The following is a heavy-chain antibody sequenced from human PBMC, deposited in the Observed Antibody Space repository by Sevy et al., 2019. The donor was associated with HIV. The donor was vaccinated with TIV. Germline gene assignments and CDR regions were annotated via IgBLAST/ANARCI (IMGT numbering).Heavy chain of an antibody. D-gene: IGHD2-2*02. CDR3: ATIPWGNYGMDV. CDR1: GGSISSSSYY. CDR2: IYYSGST. J-gene: IGHJ6*02. Sequence: SETLSLTCTVSGGSISSSSYYWGWIRQPPGKGLEWIGSIYYSGSTYYNPSLKSRVTISVDTSKNQLSLTLSSVTAADTAVYYCATIPWGNYGMDVWGQGTTVTVSS. V-gene: IGHV4-39*01.